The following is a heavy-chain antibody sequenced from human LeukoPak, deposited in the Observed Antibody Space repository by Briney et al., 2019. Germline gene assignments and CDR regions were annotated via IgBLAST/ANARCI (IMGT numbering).Heavy chain of an antibody. CDR2: INHSGST. V-gene: IGHV4-34*01. J-gene: IGHJ4*02. CDR1: GGSFSGYY. Sequence: PSETLSLTCAVYGGSFSGYYWSWIRQPPGKGLEWIGEINHSGSTNYNPSLKSRVTISVDTSKNQFSLKLSSVTAADTAVYYCARGWCSGGSCYDPSYYFDYWGQGTLVTVSS. CDR3: ARGWCSGGSCYDPSYYFDY. D-gene: IGHD2-15*01.